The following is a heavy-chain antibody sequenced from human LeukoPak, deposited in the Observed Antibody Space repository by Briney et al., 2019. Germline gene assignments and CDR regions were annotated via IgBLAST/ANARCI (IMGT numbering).Heavy chain of an antibody. J-gene: IGHJ3*02. Sequence: PGGSLRLSCAASGFTFSSYWMSWVRQAPGKGLEWVANIKPDGSDQYYADSVKGRFTISRDNAKNSLYLQMNSLRAEDTAVYYCASWGSIAAAGTFGAFDIWGQGTMVTVSS. CDR1: GFTFSSYW. D-gene: IGHD6-13*01. CDR3: ASWGSIAAAGTFGAFDI. CDR2: IKPDGSDQ. V-gene: IGHV3-7*01.